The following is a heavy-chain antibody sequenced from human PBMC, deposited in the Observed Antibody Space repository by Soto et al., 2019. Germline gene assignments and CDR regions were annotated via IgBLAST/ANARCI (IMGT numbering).Heavy chain of an antibody. Sequence: GESLKISCAASGFTFSSYAMSWVRQAPGKGLEWVSAISGSGGSTYYADSVKGRFTISRDNSKNTLYLQMNSLRAEDTAVYYCAKDYRPNFDYWGQGTLVTVSS. D-gene: IGHD1-26*01. CDR1: GFTFSSYA. CDR3: AKDYRPNFDY. CDR2: ISGSGGST. V-gene: IGHV3-23*01. J-gene: IGHJ4*02.